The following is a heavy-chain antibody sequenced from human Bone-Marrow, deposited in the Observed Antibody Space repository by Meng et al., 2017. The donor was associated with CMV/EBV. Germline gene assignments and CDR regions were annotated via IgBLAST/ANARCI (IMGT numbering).Heavy chain of an antibody. V-gene: IGHV1-2*02. CDR3: ARDGDELRDY. Sequence: ASVKVSCKTSGYTFTGYYIHWVRQAPGQGLEWMGWINPNSGDTNCTRKFQGRVTLTRDTSITTAYMELSWLRSDDTAVYYCARDGDELRDYWCQGTLVTVSS. CDR1: GYTFTGYY. CDR2: INPNSGDT. D-gene: IGHD1-7*01. J-gene: IGHJ4*02.